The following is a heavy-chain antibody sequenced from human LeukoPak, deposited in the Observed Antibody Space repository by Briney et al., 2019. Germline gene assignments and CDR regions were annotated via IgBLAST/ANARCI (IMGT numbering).Heavy chain of an antibody. V-gene: IGHV1-69*04. CDR3: ARDSGGYGSGSYLLDY. CDR2: IIPILGIA. J-gene: IGHJ4*02. D-gene: IGHD3-10*01. CDR1: GGTFSSYA. Sequence: SVKVSCKASGGTFSSYAISWVRQAPGQGLEWMGRIIPILGIANYAQKFQGRVTITADKSTSTAYMELSSLRSEDTAVYYCARDSGGYGSGSYLLDYWGQGTLVTVSS.